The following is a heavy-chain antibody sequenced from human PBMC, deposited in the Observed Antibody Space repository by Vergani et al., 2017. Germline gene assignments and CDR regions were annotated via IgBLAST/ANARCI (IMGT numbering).Heavy chain of an antibody. D-gene: IGHD1-7*01. CDR3: ARDHITGTTRYYYYGMDV. V-gene: IGHV4-59*12. J-gene: IGHJ6*02. CDR2: IYYSGST. Sequence: QVQLQESGPGLVKPSETLSLTCTVSGGSISSYYWSWIRQPPGKGLEWIGYIYYSGSTNYNPSLKSRVTISVDTSKNQFSLKLSSVTAADTAVYYCARDHITGTTRYYYYGMDVWGQGTTVTVSS. CDR1: GGSISSYY.